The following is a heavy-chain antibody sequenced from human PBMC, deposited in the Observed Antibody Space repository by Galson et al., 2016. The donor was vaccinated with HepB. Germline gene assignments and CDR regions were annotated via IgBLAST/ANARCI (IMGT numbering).Heavy chain of an antibody. CDR3: TKDVYPRLATIQPSLGD. CDR1: GFTFDDYG. CDR2: ITRNSGRV. V-gene: IGHV3-9*01. D-gene: IGHD5-12*01. J-gene: IGHJ4*02. Sequence: SLRLSCAASGFTFDDYGMHWVRQSPGKGLEWVSGITRNSGRVAYADSVKGRFTVSRDNAKNSLYLQMNSLRPEDTALYHCTKDVYPRLATIQPSLGDWGQGTLVTVSS.